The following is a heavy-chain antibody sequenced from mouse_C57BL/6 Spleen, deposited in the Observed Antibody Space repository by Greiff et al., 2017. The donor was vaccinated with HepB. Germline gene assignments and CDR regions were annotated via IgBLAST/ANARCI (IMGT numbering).Heavy chain of an antibody. CDR2: IYPGDGDT. CDR1: GYAFSSSW. J-gene: IGHJ3*01. V-gene: IGHV1-82*01. D-gene: IGHD2-4*01. CDR3: ARSGDYDGVFAY. Sequence: VQLQESGPELVKPGASVKISCKASGYAFSSSWMNWVKQRPGKGLEWIGRIYPGDGDTNYNGKFKGKATLTADKSSSTAYMQLSSLTSEDSAVYFCARSGDYDGVFAYWGQGTLVTVSA.